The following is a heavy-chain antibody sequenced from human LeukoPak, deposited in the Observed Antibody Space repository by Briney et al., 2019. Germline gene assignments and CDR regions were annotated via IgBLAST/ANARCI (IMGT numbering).Heavy chain of an antibody. CDR2: INPSGGST. Sequence: ASVRVSCKASGYTFTSYYMHWVRQAPGQGLEWMGIINPSGGSTTYAQKFQGRVTVTMDTSTSTVYMELSSLRSEDTAMYYCARRGYSSSSYPYFDYWGQGTLVTVSS. CDR1: GYTFTSYY. D-gene: IGHD6-13*01. V-gene: IGHV1-46*01. CDR3: ARRGYSSSSYPYFDY. J-gene: IGHJ4*02.